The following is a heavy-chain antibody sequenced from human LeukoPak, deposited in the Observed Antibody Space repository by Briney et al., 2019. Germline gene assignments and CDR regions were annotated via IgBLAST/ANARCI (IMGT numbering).Heavy chain of an antibody. Sequence: GGSLRLSCAASGFTFSSYAMHWVRQAPGKGLEYVSAISSNGGSTYYANSVKGRFTISRDNSKNTLYLQMGSLRAEDMAVYYCARPDFWSGYYDYWGQGSLVTVSS. CDR2: ISSNGGST. CDR3: ARPDFWSGYYDY. J-gene: IGHJ4*02. V-gene: IGHV3-64*01. D-gene: IGHD3-3*01. CDR1: GFTFSSYA.